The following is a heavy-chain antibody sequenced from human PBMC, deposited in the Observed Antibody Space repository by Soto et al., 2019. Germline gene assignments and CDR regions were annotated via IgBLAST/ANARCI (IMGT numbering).Heavy chain of an antibody. CDR2: IHYSGRV. D-gene: IGHD2-15*01. J-gene: IGHJ4*02. CDR3: ALTPPLEVAGPDF. CDR1: RCSITGSHYH. Sequence: PSATLSLTCTVTRCSITGSHYHWGLIRQPPGKGLEWIGSIHYSGRVFYKSSLLGRVTISVDTSKNQFSLDLNSVTATDTAVYYCALTPPLEVAGPDFSGQGTLVTVS. V-gene: IGHV4-39*01.